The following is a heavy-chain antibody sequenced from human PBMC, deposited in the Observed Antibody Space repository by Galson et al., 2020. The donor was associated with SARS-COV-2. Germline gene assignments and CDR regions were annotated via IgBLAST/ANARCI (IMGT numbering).Heavy chain of an antibody. CDR1: GDSISRSSFY. D-gene: IGHD3-10*02. J-gene: IGHJ4*02. Sequence: SETLSLTCTVSGDSISRSSFYWGWIRQPPGKSLEWIGNVYQSGTTYHSPSLKSRVTISVDTSKNQFSLRLNSVSVADTAVYYCARNVPGLHYFDFWGQGALVTVSS. CDR3: ARNVPGLHYFDF. V-gene: IGHV4-39*07. CDR2: VYQSGTT.